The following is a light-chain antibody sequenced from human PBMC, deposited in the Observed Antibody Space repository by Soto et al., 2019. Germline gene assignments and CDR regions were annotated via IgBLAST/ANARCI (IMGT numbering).Light chain of an antibody. CDR1: QSISSW. J-gene: IGKJ1*01. CDR2: DAS. CDR3: QQYESYSPWT. V-gene: IGKV1-5*01. Sequence: DIQMTQSPSALSASVGDRSTITCLASQSISSWLAWYQQKPGKAPKLLIYDASTLQSGVPSRYSGSGSGTEFTLTISNLQPDDFATYYCQQYESYSPWTFGQGTKVDI.